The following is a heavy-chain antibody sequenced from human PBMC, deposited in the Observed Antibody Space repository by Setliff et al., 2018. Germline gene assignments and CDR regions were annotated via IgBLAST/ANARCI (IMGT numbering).Heavy chain of an antibody. CDR3: ATEKFPGDWGDY. Sequence: ASVKVSCKASGYTFTSYGFSWVRQAPGQGLEWMGWISVYNGKTKYAQNFQGRVPMTTDTSTRTAYMEVTSLRSDDTAVYYCATEKFPGDWGDYWGQGTLVTVSS. CDR1: GYTFTSYG. V-gene: IGHV1-18*01. D-gene: IGHD2-21*01. J-gene: IGHJ4*02. CDR2: ISVYNGKT.